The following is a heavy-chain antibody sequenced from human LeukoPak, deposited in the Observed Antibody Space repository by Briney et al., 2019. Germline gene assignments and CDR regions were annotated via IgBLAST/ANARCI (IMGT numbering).Heavy chain of an antibody. CDR1: GGTFRNYA. CDR2: IIPFLGTP. V-gene: IGHV1-69*01. Sequence: SVKVSCMASGGTFRNYAFSWVRQAPGHGLEWMGGIIPFLGTPNYAQKFQGRVTIAADESTTTVSMELSSLRSEDTAFYYCARGGSYSMAIDYWGQGTLVTVSS. J-gene: IGHJ4*02. CDR3: ARGGSYSMAIDY. D-gene: IGHD1-26*01.